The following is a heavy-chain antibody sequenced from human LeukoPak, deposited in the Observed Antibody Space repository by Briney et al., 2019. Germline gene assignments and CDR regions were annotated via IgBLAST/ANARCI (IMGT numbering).Heavy chain of an antibody. Sequence: ASVKVSCKASGYTFTDYYMLWVRQAPGQGLEWMGWINPNSGGTNYAQKFQGRVTMTRDKSIRTAYMELSRLTSDDTAVYYCARNIWFGESADAFDIWGQGTMVTVSS. CDR3: ARNIWFGESADAFDI. CDR2: INPNSGGT. J-gene: IGHJ3*02. CDR1: GYTFTDYY. D-gene: IGHD3-10*01. V-gene: IGHV1-2*02.